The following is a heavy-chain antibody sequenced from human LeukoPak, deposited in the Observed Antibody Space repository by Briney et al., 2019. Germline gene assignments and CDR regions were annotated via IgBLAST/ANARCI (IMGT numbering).Heavy chain of an antibody. CDR3: ARVFSSWCYYGMDV. CDR2: ISAYNGNT. CDR1: GYTFTSYG. D-gene: IGHD6-13*01. V-gene: IGHV1-18*01. J-gene: IGHJ6*02. Sequence: ASVKVSCKASGYTFTSYGISWVRQAPGQGLEWMGWISAYNGNTNYAQKLKGRVTMTTDTSTSTAYMELRSLRSDDTAVYYCARVFSSWCYYGMDVWGQGTTVTVSS.